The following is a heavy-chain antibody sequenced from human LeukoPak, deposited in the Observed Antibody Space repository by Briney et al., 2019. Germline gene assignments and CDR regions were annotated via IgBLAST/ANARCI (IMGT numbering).Heavy chain of an antibody. D-gene: IGHD2-8*01. CDR2: ISAYNGNT. V-gene: IGHV1-18*01. Sequence: ASVKVSCKASGYTFTSYGISWVRQAPGQGLEWMGWISAYNGNTNYAQTLQGRVTMTTDTSTGTAYMELRSLRSDDQAVYYCARERGMVNARGLRDYYYCGMDVWGQGTTVTVSS. CDR1: GYTFTSYG. J-gene: IGHJ6*02. CDR3: ARERGMVNARGLRDYYYCGMDV.